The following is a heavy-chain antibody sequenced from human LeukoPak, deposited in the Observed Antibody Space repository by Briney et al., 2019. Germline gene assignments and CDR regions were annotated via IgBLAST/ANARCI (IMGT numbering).Heavy chain of an antibody. J-gene: IGHJ4*02. V-gene: IGHV3-9*01. D-gene: IGHD6-19*01. CDR2: ISWNSGTI. CDR1: GFTFDDYA. Sequence: GGPLRLSCAASGFTFDDYAKHWVRQAPGKGLEWVSGISWNSGTIGYADSVKGRFTISRDNAKNSLYLQMNSLRAEDTALYYCAKDMVGSSGWDYWGQGTLVTVSS. CDR3: AKDMVGSSGWDY.